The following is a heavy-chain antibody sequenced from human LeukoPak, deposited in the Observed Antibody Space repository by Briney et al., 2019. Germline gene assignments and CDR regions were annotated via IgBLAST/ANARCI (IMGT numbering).Heavy chain of an antibody. J-gene: IGHJ3*02. V-gene: IGHV3-21*01. CDR1: GFTFSSYS. Sequence: GGSLRLSCAASGFTFSSYSMNWVRQAPGKGLEWVSSISSSSRYIYYADSVKGRFTISRDNAKNSLYLQMNSLRAEDTAVYYCARDLLPGITGTTYSPAFDIWGQGTMVTVSS. D-gene: IGHD1-7*01. CDR3: ARDLLPGITGTTYSPAFDI. CDR2: ISSSSRYI.